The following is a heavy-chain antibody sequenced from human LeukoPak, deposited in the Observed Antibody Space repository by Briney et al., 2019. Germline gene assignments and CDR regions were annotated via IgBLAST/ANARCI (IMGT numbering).Heavy chain of an antibody. J-gene: IGHJ4*02. V-gene: IGHV3-23*01. CDR2: ISYGDGGT. CDR3: ARDRGWELLYFDY. D-gene: IGHD1-26*01. Sequence: GGSLRLSCETSGFTFSNYAMSWVRQAPGRGLEWVSGISYGDGGTYYADSVKGRFTISRDNSKNTLSLQMNSLRAEDTAVYYCARDRGWELLYFDYWGQGTLVTVSS. CDR1: GFTFSNYA.